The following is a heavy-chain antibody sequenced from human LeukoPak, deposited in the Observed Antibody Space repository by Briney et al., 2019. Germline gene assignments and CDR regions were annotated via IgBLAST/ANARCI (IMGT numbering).Heavy chain of an antibody. V-gene: IGHV3-72*01. D-gene: IGHD3-10*01. CDR2: TQNKASSYTT. CDR3: VLMFRGLPY. Sequence: GGSLRLSCAGSGFASSDHHMDWVRQAPGRGLEWVGRTQNKASSYTTTYAASVKGRFTISRDDSKNSLFLQMNSLKTEDTALYYCVLMFRGLPYWGQGTRVIVSS. J-gene: IGHJ4*02. CDR1: GFASSDHH.